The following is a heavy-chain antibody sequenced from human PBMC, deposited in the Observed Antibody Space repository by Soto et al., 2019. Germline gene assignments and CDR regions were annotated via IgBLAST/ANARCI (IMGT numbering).Heavy chain of an antibody. V-gene: IGHV4-59*01. CDR1: GGSIRSYY. CDR3: TRVGGYYGDYPNFDY. CDR2: IYYSGST. J-gene: IGHJ4*02. D-gene: IGHD4-17*01. Sequence: SETLSLTCTVYGGSIRSYYWSWIRQPPGEGLEWIGNIYYSGSTNYNPSRKSRVTMSVDMSKNQVSLKLSSVTAADTAVHYCTRVGGYYGDYPNFDYWGQGALVTVSS.